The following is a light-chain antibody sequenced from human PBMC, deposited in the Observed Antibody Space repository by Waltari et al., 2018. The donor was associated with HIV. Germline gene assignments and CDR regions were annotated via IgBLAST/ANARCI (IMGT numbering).Light chain of an antibody. Sequence: QSALTQPRSVSGSPGQSVTISCTGTSSDVRGYSFVSWYQQHPNKAPKLMIYDVTNRPSGVPDRFSGSKSGNTASLTISGLQAEDEADYYCCSYAGDPWVFGGGTKLTVL. CDR1: SSDVRGYSF. CDR2: DVT. J-gene: IGLJ3*02. V-gene: IGLV2-11*01. CDR3: CSYAGDPWV.